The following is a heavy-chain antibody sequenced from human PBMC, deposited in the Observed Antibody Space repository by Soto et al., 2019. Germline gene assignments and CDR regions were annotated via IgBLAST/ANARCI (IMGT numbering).Heavy chain of an antibody. CDR1: GFTFSSYG. J-gene: IGHJ4*02. CDR2: ISYDGSNK. D-gene: IGHD3-9*01. V-gene: IGHV3-30*18. CDR3: AKGLNVLRYFDWLH. Sequence: GGSLRLSCAASGFTFSSYGMHWVRQAPGKGLEWVAVISYDGSNKYYADSVKGRFTISRDNSKNTLYLQMNSLRAEDTAVYYCAKGLNVLRYFDWLHWGQGTLVTSPQ.